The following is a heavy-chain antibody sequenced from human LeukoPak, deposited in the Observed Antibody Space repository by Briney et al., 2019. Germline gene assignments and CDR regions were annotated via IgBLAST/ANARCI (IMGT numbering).Heavy chain of an antibody. CDR2: VNRDGTEK. J-gene: IGHJ4*02. Sequence: GGSLRLSCVPSGFNISDSRMTWVRQAPGKGLQWVANVNRDGTEKHFLDSVEGRFTISRDNAKKSLYLQMSSLRPQDTAVYFCVRGDWYFESWGQGTLVTVSS. CDR3: VRGDWYFES. CDR1: GFNISDSR. D-gene: IGHD2-21*01. V-gene: IGHV3-7*04.